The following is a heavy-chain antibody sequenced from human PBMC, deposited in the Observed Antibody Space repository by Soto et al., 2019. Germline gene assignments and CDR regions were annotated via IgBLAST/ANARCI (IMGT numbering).Heavy chain of an antibody. V-gene: IGHV1-69*13. Sequence: SVKVSCKASGGTFSSYAISWVRQAPGQGLEWMGGIIPIFGTANYAQKFQGRVTITADESTSTVYMELSSLRSEDTAVYYCARVMVAATLSYYYYYGMDVWGQGTTVTVSS. J-gene: IGHJ6*02. D-gene: IGHD2-15*01. CDR2: IIPIFGTA. CDR3: ARVMVAATLSYYYYYGMDV. CDR1: GGTFSSYA.